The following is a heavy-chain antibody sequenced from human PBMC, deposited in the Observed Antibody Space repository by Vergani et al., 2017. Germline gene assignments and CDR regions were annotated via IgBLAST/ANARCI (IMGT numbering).Heavy chain of an antibody. CDR2: ISYDGTQK. D-gene: IGHD2-2*01. Sequence: QVHLVESGGGVVQPGRSLRLSCVVSGVTSSYYGMHWVRQAPGKGLEWVAVISYDGTQKYYADSVKGRFTISRDNSKNTLYLKMNSLRTEDTAVYYCATKSCSTPGCQIGYFREWGQGTLVTVSS. CDR3: ATKSCSTPGCQIGYFRE. J-gene: IGHJ1*01. V-gene: IGHV3-30*03. CDR1: GVTSSYYG.